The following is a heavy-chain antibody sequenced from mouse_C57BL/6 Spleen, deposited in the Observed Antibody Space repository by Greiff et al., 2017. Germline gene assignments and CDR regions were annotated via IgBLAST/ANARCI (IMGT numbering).Heavy chain of an antibody. CDR3: ARESYYIDY. CDR1: GISITTGNYR. J-gene: IGHJ2*01. CDR2: IYYSGTI. V-gene: IGHV3-5*01. Sequence: DVQLQESGPGLVQPSQTVFLTCTVTGISITTGNYRWSWLRQFPGNKLEWIGYIYYSGTISYNPSLTSRTTSTRDTHKNQFFLEMNSMTAEDTATYYWARESYYIDYWGQGTTLTVSS.